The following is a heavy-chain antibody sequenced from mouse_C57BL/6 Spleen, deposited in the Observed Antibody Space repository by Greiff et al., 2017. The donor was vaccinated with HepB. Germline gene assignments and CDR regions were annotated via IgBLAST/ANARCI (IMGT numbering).Heavy chain of an antibody. J-gene: IGHJ4*01. D-gene: IGHD2-12*01. CDR3: ARGPLRRDYYAMDY. V-gene: IGHV1-64*01. CDR2: IHPNSGST. Sequence: VQLQQSGAELVKPGASVKLSCKASGYTFTSYWMHWVKQRPGQGLEWIGMIHPNSGSTNYNEKFKSKATLTVDKSSSTAYMQLSSLTSEDSAVYYGARGPLRRDYYAMDYWGQGTSVTVSS. CDR1: GYTFTSYW.